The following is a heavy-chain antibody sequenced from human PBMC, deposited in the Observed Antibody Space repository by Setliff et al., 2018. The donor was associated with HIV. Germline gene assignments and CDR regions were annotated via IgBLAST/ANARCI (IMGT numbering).Heavy chain of an antibody. Sequence: ASGKVSCKASGYNFSNYGISWVRQAPGQGLEWMGWISPYNGNTNYVQKLQGRVTITTDTFTSTAYMELRSLRSDDTALYDCARKPTGSPSDYWGQGTLVTVSS. CDR1: GYNFSNYG. V-gene: IGHV1-18*01. CDR3: ARKPTGSPSDY. J-gene: IGHJ4*02. D-gene: IGHD2-2*01. CDR2: ISPYNGNT.